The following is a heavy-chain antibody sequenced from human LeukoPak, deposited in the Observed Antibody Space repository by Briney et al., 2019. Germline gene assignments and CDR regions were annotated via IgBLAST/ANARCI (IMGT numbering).Heavy chain of an antibody. Sequence: SXXLSLTCAVYGGSFSGYYWSWVRQPPGKGLEWIGEVNHSGSTNYNPSLNSRVTISVDTSKNQFSLKLSSVTAADTAVYYCARGRYDYGDYVFDYWGQGTLVTVSS. D-gene: IGHD4-17*01. J-gene: IGHJ4*02. CDR1: GGSFSGYY. V-gene: IGHV4-34*01. CDR2: VNHSGST. CDR3: ARGRYDYGDYVFDY.